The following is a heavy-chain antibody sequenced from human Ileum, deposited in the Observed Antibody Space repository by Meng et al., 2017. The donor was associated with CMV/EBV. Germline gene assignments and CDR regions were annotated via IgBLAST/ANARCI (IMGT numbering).Heavy chain of an antibody. CDR2: INPSSGGT. V-gene: IGHV1-2*02. CDR1: GYAFTGYY. D-gene: IGHD3-9*01. J-gene: IGHJ3*02. Sequence: ASVKVSCKASGYAFTGYYLHWVRQAPGQGLEWMGWINPSSGGTNFAQKFQDRVTLTRDTSISTAYTEVPSLRSDDTAVYYCAKDDDRAAFDIWGQGTMVTVSS. CDR3: AKDDDRAAFDI.